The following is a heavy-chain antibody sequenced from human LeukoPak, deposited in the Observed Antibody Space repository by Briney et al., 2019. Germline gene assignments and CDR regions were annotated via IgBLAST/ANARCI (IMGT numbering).Heavy chain of an antibody. CDR3: ARDPYSGGYGDYYYYYMDV. V-gene: IGHV3-30*04. J-gene: IGHJ6*03. CDR1: GFTFSGYV. CDR2: ISYDGSNE. D-gene: IGHD1-26*01. Sequence: GGSLSLSGAASGFTFSGYVMHWVRQAPGKGLEGGAIISYDGSNEYYAASVKGRFTISRDNSKNTLYLQMNSLRAADTAVYYCARDPYSGGYGDYYYYYMDVWGKGTTVTISS.